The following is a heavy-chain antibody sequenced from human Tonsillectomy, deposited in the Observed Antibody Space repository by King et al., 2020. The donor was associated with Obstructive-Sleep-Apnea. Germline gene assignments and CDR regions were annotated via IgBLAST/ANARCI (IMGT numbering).Heavy chain of an antibody. J-gene: IGHJ4*02. V-gene: IGHV4-39*07. Sequence: QLQESGPGLVKPSETLSLTCTVSGDFINSDAYYWGWIRQPPGKGLEWIGSLYYSGSSYYNPSLKSRVTISVDMSNKQFSLRLTSVTAADTAIYYCWRXPDXSGQGILVTVSS. CDR2: LYYSGSS. CDR3: WRXPDX. CDR1: GDFINSDAYY.